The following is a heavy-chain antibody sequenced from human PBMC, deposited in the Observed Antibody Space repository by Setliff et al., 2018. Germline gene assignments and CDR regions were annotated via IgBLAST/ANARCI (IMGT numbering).Heavy chain of an antibody. CDR3: ARDNTIVGATDY. V-gene: IGHV4-61*02. D-gene: IGHD1-26*01. Sequence: SETLSLTCAVSGGSITSGSYYWSWIRQPAGEGLEWIGRLHTSGTTVYNPSLKGRVTISADTFTNHFSLKLTSVTAADTAVYYCARDNTIVGATDYWGQGALVTVSS. CDR1: GGSITSGSYY. J-gene: IGHJ4*02. CDR2: LHTSGTT.